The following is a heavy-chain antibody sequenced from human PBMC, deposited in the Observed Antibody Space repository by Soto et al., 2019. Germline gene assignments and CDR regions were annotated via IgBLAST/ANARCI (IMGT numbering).Heavy chain of an antibody. CDR2: IREVGGAK. Sequence: EVQLVESGGDLVQPGGSLRLSCGVSGFIFSDYWMSWVRQAPGKGLEWVATIREVGGAKYYVDSVKGRFTISRDNARNSLFLQMNGLGVEDTAVYYCASPSTSGTTDFWGQGTLVTVSS. J-gene: IGHJ4*02. CDR3: ASPSTSGTTDF. D-gene: IGHD1-26*01. CDR1: GFIFSDYW. V-gene: IGHV3-7*01.